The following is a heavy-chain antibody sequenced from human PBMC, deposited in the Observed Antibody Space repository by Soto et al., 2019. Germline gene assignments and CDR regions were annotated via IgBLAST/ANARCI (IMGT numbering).Heavy chain of an antibody. J-gene: IGHJ4*02. CDR2: IYHSGST. V-gene: IGHV4-39*07. CDR1: GESISSSSYY. D-gene: IGHD1-26*01. Sequence: TLSLTCIVSGESISSSSYYWGWIRQPPGKGLEWIGSIYHSGSTNYNPSLKSRVTISVDTSKNQFSLKLSSVTAADTAVYYCARRRLGATPFDYWGQGTLVTVS. CDR3: ARRRLGATPFDY.